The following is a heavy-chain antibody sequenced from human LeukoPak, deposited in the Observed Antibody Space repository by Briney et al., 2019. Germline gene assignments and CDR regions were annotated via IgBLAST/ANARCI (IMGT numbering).Heavy chain of an antibody. V-gene: IGHV4-59*01. CDR1: GGSISSYY. D-gene: IGHD5-18*01. CDR3: ARRGYSYGYEYYFDY. J-gene: IGHJ4*02. CDR2: IYYSGST. Sequence: PSETLSLTCTVSGGSISSYYWSWIRQPPGKGLEWIGYIYYSGSTNYNPSLKSRVTISVDTSKNQFSLKLSSVTAADTAVYYCARRGYSYGYEYYFDYWGQGTLVTVSS.